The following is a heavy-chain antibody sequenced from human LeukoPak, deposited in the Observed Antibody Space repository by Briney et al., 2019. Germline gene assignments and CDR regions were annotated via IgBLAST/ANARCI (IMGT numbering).Heavy chain of an antibody. J-gene: IGHJ4*02. Sequence: PSETLSLTCAVYGGSFSGYYWSWIRQPPGKGLEWIGEINHSGSTNYNPSLKSRVTISVDTSKNQFSLKLSSVTAADTAVYYCAREVMESGIVGATLFDYWGQGTLVTVSS. V-gene: IGHV4-34*01. CDR2: INHSGST. CDR1: GGSFSGYY. CDR3: AREVMESGIVGATLFDY. D-gene: IGHD1-26*01.